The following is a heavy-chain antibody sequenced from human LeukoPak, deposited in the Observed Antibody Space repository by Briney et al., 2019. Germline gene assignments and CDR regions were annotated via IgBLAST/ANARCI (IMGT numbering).Heavy chain of an antibody. CDR2: ISGSGGNT. Sequence: GGSLRLSCAASGFTFNNYAMRWVRQAPGKGLEWVSAISGSGGNTYYADSVKGRFTISRDNSKNTLYMQMNSLRAEDTAVYYCAKDLSPAAAWGQGTLVTVSS. D-gene: IGHD6-25*01. V-gene: IGHV3-23*01. CDR3: AKDLSPAAA. J-gene: IGHJ5*02. CDR1: GFTFNNYA.